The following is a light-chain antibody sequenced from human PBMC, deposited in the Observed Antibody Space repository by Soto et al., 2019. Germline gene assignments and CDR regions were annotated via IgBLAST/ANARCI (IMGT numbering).Light chain of an antibody. J-gene: IGKJ1*01. CDR2: GAS. CDR3: QQYGSSPWT. Sequence: GLKQSPGTLSLSPCEKATLSFSVSQSVTSNYLAWYQQKPGQAPRLLINGASSRATGIPDRFSGSGSGTDFTLTISRLEPEDFAVYYCQQYGSSPWTFGQGTKVDIK. CDR1: QSVTSNY. V-gene: IGKV3-20*01.